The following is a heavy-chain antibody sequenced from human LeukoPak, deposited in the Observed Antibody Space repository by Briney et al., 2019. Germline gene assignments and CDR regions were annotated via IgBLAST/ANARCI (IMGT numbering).Heavy chain of an antibody. V-gene: IGHV4-34*01. CDR2: INHSGST. J-gene: IGHJ4*02. CDR3: ARQGRYSSGWYSSPWFDY. D-gene: IGHD6-19*01. CDR1: GGSFSGYY. Sequence: SETLSLTCAVYGGSFSGYYWSWIRQPPGKGLEWIGEINHSGSTNYNPSLKSRVTISVDTSKNQFSLKLSSVTAADTAVYYCARQGRYSSGWYSSPWFDYWGQGTLVTVSS.